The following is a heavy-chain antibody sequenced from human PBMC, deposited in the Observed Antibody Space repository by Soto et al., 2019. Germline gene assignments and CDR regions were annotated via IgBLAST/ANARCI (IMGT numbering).Heavy chain of an antibody. CDR3: AKVGCSSTSCYALDY. Sequence: EVQLVESGGGLVQPGRSLRLSCAASGFTFDDYAMHWVRQAPGKGLEWVSGISWNSGSIGYADSGKGRCTISRDNAKNSLYLQMNSLRAEDTALYYCAKVGCSSTSCYALDYWGQGTLVTVSS. D-gene: IGHD2-2*01. V-gene: IGHV3-9*01. CDR2: ISWNSGSI. J-gene: IGHJ4*02. CDR1: GFTFDDYA.